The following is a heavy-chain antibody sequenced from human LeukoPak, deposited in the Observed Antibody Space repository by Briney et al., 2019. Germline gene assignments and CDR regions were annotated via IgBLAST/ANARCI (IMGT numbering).Heavy chain of an antibody. J-gene: IGHJ6*03. CDR1: GGTFSSYA. V-gene: IGHV1-69*05. Sequence: SVKVSCKASGGTFSSYAISWVRQAPGQGLEWMGRIIPIFGTANYAQKFQGRVTITTDESTSTAYMELSSLRSEDTAVYYCARVGYSGYEDHYYHYMDVWGKGTTVTVSS. CDR3: ARVGYSGYEDHYYHYMDV. CDR2: IIPIFGTA. D-gene: IGHD5-12*01.